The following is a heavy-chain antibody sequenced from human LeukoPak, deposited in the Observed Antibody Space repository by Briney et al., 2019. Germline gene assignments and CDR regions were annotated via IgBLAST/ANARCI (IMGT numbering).Heavy chain of an antibody. J-gene: IGHJ6*02. D-gene: IGHD1-1*01. V-gene: IGHV3-7*01. CDR2: INHEGGGI. CDR1: GFTFSESS. Sequence: GGSLRLSCAASGFTFSESSMTWVRQVPGQGLEWVAHINHEGGGIQYVDSVKGRFTISRDNAKGSVYLQMNSLRAEDTAIYHCATYINWVAGDVWGQGTTVIVSS. CDR3: ATYINWVAGDV.